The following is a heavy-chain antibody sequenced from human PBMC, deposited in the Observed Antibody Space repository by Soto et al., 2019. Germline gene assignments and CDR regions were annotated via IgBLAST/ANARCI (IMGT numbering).Heavy chain of an antibody. CDR3: ARGGAVVLSATDF. D-gene: IGHD2-15*01. CDR1: GYTFTGYY. Sequence: QVQLVQSGAEVKKPGASVKVSCKASGYTFTGYYMHWVRQAPGQGLEWMGWSNPNSGDTNYAQKFQGGVNMARDRSISTAYLELNRLTSDDTAVYYCARGGAVVLSATDFCGQGTLVTVSS. V-gene: IGHV1-2*02. J-gene: IGHJ4*02. CDR2: SNPNSGDT.